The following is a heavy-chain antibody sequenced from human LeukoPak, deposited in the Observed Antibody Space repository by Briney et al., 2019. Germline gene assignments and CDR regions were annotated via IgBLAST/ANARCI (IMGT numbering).Heavy chain of an antibody. V-gene: IGHV3-21*01. CDR2: ISSSSSYI. CDR3: AREVRGFDY. Sequence: PGGSLRLSCAASGFTFSSYSMNWVRQAPGKGLEWVSSISSSSSYIYHADSVKGRFTISRDNAKNSLYLQMNSLRAEDTAVYYCAREVRGFDYWGQGTLVTVSS. CDR1: GFTFSSYS. J-gene: IGHJ4*02. D-gene: IGHD3-10*01.